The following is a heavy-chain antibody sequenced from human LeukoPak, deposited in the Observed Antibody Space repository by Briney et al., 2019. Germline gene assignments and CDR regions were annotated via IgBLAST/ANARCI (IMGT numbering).Heavy chain of an antibody. D-gene: IGHD6-13*01. V-gene: IGHV3-48*03. J-gene: IGHJ4*02. CDR2: ISSSGSTI. CDR1: GYTFSSHE. Sequence: TGGSLRLSCAGSGYTFSSHEMNWVRQAPGKGLEWVSYISSSGSTIYYADSVKGRFTISRDNAKNSLYLQMNSLRAEDTAVYYCARGGSSWYYYFDHWGQGTLVTVSS. CDR3: ARGGSSWYYYFDH.